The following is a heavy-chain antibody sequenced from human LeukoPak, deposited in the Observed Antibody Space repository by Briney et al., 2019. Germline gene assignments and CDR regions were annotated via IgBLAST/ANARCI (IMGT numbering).Heavy chain of an antibody. CDR1: GGSISRSSYY. D-gene: IGHD4-23*01. CDR2: IYYSGST. CDR3: ARTGGGNGYFDY. Sequence: SETLSLTCTVSGGSISRSSYYWGWIRQPPGKGLEWIGNIYYSGSTYYNPSLKSRVTISVDTSKNQFSLKLSSVTAADTAVYYCARTGGGNGYFDYWGQGTLVTVSS. J-gene: IGHJ4*02. V-gene: IGHV4-39*01.